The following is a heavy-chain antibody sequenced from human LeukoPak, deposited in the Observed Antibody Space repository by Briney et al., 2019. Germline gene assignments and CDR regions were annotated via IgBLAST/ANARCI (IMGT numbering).Heavy chain of an antibody. CDR1: RFTFGNYW. J-gene: IGHJ3*02. D-gene: IGHD6-19*01. CDR2: INSDVSST. V-gene: IGHV3-74*01. CDR3: VRDRSYTTVAALDAFDI. Sequence: GGSLRLSCAASRFTFGNYWMHWVRQAPGKGLVWVSRINSDVSSTGYADSVKGRFTISRDNAKNTLYLQMNSLRADDTAVYYCVRDRSYTTVAALDAFDIWGQGTMVTVSS.